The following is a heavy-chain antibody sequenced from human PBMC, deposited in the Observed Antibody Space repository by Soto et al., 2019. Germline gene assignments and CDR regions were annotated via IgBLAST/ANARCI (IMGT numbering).Heavy chain of an antibody. CDR1: GFTFSSYG. D-gene: IGHD6-13*01. Sequence: QVQLVESGGGVVQPGRSLRLSCAASGFTFSSYGMHWVRQAPGKGLEWVAVIWYDGSNKYYADSVKGRFTISRDNSKNTLYLQMNSLRAEDTAVYYCARDHSSSWYYYYYGMDVWGQGTTVTVSS. CDR3: ARDHSSSWYYYYYGMDV. CDR2: IWYDGSNK. J-gene: IGHJ6*02. V-gene: IGHV3-33*01.